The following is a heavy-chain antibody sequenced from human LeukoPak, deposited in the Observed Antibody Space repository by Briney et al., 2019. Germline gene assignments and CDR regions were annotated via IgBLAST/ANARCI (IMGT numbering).Heavy chain of an antibody. Sequence: ASVKVSCKASGYTFTGYYIHWVRQAPGQGLEWMGWINPNSGGTNYAQNFQGRVTMTRDTSINTAYMELRWLKSDDTAVYYCARDHLAAAGSGGWGQGTLVTVSS. V-gene: IGHV1-2*02. CDR1: GYTFTGYY. D-gene: IGHD6-13*01. J-gene: IGHJ4*02. CDR3: ARDHLAAAGSGG. CDR2: INPNSGGT.